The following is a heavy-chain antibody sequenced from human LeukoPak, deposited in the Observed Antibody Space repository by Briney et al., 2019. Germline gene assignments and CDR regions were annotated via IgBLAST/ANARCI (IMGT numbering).Heavy chain of an antibody. CDR3: ARETPDSSGWD. V-gene: IGHV3-7*01. CDR1: GFTVSSYW. CDR2: IKQDGSQK. Sequence: PGGSLRLSCAASGFTVSSYWMSWVRQAPGKGLEWVANIKQDGSQKYYVDSVKGRFTISRDNAKNSLYLQMNSLRAEDTAVYYCARETPDSSGWDWGQGTLVTVSS. J-gene: IGHJ4*02. D-gene: IGHD6-19*01.